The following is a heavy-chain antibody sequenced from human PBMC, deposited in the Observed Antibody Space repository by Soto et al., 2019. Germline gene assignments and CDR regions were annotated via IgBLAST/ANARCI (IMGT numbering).Heavy chain of an antibody. Sequence: QVQLVQSGAEVKKPGSSVKVSCKASGGTFSSYAISWVRQAPGQGLEWMGGIIPIFGTANYAQKFQGRVTSTADESTSTAYMELSSLRSEDTAVYYCAGGYSSSRDPENYYYYYGMDVWGQGTTVTVSS. CDR3: AGGYSSSRDPENYYYYYGMDV. J-gene: IGHJ6*02. CDR2: IIPIFGTA. CDR1: GGTFSSYA. V-gene: IGHV1-69*01. D-gene: IGHD6-13*01.